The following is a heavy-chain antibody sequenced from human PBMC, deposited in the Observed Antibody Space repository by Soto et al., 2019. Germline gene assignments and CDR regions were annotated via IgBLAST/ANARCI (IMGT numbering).Heavy chain of an antibody. D-gene: IGHD2-2*01. V-gene: IGHV3-23*01. CDR2: ISDSGST. J-gene: IGHJ4*02. CDR1: GFTFSNHA. CDR3: ARDPGGHYRTRTSCLYFFDH. Sequence: EVQLLESGGALVQPGGSLRLSCAASGFTFSNHAMNWVRQAPGKWLEWVSTISDSGSTNYADSVKGRFTTSRHNSKNTLYLETISLRAEDTAVYYCARDPGGHYRTRTSCLYFFDHWGQGTLVIVSS.